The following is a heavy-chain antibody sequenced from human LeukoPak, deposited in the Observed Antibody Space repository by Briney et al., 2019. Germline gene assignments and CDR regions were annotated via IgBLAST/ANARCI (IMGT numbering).Heavy chain of an antibody. Sequence: SGTLSLTCTVSGGSISSSSYYWGWIRQPPGKGLEWIGSIYYSGSTYYNPSLKSRVTISVDTSKNQFSLKLSSVTAADTAVYYCARSTYCSGGSCSHNWFDPWGQGTLVTVSS. D-gene: IGHD2-15*01. J-gene: IGHJ5*02. CDR2: IYYSGST. CDR1: GGSISSSSYY. CDR3: ARSTYCSGGSCSHNWFDP. V-gene: IGHV4-39*07.